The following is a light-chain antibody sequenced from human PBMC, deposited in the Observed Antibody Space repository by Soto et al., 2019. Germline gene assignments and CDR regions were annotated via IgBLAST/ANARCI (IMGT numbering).Light chain of an antibody. CDR1: QDITTY. V-gene: IGKV1-33*01. J-gene: IGKJ3*01. CDR3: QQYDDAPFT. CDR2: DVS. Sequence: DIQXXQSPPSLSAXXXXRVTXAXXASQDITTYLNWYRQKPGKAPKLLIYDVSNLETGVPSRFSGSGSGTDFSFTINSLQPEDIATYCSQQYDDAPFTFGPGTKVDIK.